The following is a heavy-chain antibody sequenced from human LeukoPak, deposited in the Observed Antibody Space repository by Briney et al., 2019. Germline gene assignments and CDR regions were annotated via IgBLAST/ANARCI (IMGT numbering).Heavy chain of an antibody. CDR3: ARRREYYFDY. CDR2: INHSGST. D-gene: IGHD3-10*01. V-gene: IGHV4-34*01. CDR1: GGSFSGYY. J-gene: IGHJ4*02. Sequence: SETLSLTCAVYGGSFSGYYWSWIRQPPGKGLEWIGEINHSGSTNYNPSLKSRVAISVDTSKNQFSLKLSSVTAADTAVYYCARRREYYFDYWGQGTLVTVSS.